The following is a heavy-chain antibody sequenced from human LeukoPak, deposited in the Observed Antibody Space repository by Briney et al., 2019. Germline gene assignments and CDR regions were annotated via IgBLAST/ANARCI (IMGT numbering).Heavy chain of an antibody. D-gene: IGHD4-17*01. CDR2: LTGSGDTT. V-gene: IGHV3-23*01. CDR3: AKSFKPHGDYFAFDI. CDR1: GFTFSSYA. J-gene: IGHJ3*02. Sequence: PGGSLRLSCAASGFTFSSYATSWVRQVPGKGLEWVSTLTGSGDTTYNADSVKGRFTISRDNSKNTMYVQMNSLRAEDTAVYYCAKSFKPHGDYFAFDIWGQGTMVTVSS.